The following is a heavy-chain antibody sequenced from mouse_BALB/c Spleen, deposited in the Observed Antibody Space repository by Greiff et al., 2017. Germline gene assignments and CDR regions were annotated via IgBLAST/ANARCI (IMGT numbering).Heavy chain of an antibody. V-gene: IGHV5-12-2*01. CDR3: ARRLSTMITTYAMDY. J-gene: IGHJ4*01. CDR1: GFTFSSYT. CDR2: ISNGGGSN. D-gene: IGHD2-4*01. Sequence: EVQGVESGGGLVQPGGSLKLSCAASGFTFSSYTMSWVRQTPEKRLEWVAYISNGGGSNYYPDTVKGRFTISRDNAKNTLYLQMSSLKSEDTAMYYCARRLSTMITTYAMDYWGQGTSVTVSS.